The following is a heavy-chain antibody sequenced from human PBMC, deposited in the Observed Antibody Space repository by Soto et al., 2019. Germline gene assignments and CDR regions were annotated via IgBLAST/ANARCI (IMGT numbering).Heavy chain of an antibody. CDR2: ISAYNGNT. V-gene: IGHV1-18*04. Sequence: SGKGSGKASRYTFPSYGISWMRQAPGQGLEWMGWISAYNGNTNYAQKLQGRVTMTTDTSTSTAYMELRSLRSDDTAVYYCARGRTHDAFDIWGQGTIVNVSS. J-gene: IGHJ3*02. CDR3: ARGRTHDAFDI. CDR1: RYTFPSYG.